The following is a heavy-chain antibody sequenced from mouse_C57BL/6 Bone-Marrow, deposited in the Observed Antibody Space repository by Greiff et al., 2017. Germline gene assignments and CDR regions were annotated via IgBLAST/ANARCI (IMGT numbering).Heavy chain of an antibody. D-gene: IGHD4-1*01. CDR1: GYTFTSYG. Sequence: QVQLQQSGAELARPGASVKLSCKASGYTFTSYGISWVKQRTGQGLEWIGEIYPRSGNTYYNEKFKGKATLTVDKSSSTAYMELNSLTSEDSAVYYCARGEGFLTGYAMDYWGQGTSVTVSS. J-gene: IGHJ4*01. V-gene: IGHV1-81*01. CDR3: ARGEGFLTGYAMDY. CDR2: IYPRSGNT.